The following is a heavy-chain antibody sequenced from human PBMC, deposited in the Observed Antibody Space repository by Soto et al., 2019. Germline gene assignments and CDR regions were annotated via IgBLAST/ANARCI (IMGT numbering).Heavy chain of an antibody. CDR1: GYTFTSYA. D-gene: IGHD3-3*01. CDR3: AGERLRFLEWLNWFDP. V-gene: IGHV1-3*01. Sequence: ASVKVSCKASGYTFTSYAMHWVRQAPGQRLEWMGWINAGNGNTKYSQKFQGRVTITRDTSASTAYMELSSLRSEDTAVYYCAGERLRFLEWLNWFDPWGQGTLVTSPQ. J-gene: IGHJ5*02. CDR2: INAGNGNT.